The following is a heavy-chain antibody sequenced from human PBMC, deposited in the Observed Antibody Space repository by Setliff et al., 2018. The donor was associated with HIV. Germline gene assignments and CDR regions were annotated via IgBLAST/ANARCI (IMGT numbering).Heavy chain of an antibody. CDR3: ARGADKWGYESYFDY. V-gene: IGHV1-3*01. CDR2: INAGNGNT. Sequence: ASVKVSCKASGYTFTSYAMHWVRQAPGQRLEWMGWINAGNGNTKYSQKFQGRVTITRDTSARTAYMELGSLRSEDTAVYYCARGADKWGYESYFDYWGQGSLVTVSS. D-gene: IGHD7-27*01. J-gene: IGHJ4*02. CDR1: GYTFTSYA.